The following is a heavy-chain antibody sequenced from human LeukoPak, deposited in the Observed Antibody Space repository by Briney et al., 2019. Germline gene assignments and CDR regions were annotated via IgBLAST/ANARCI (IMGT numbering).Heavy chain of an antibody. D-gene: IGHD6-6*01. J-gene: IGHJ4*02. CDR1: GGSFSGYY. CDR3: ASGVAARKGGSTGLIDY. Sequence: SETLSLTCAVYGGSFSGYYWSWIRQPPGKGLEWIGEINHSGSTNYNPSLKSRVTISVDTSKNQFSLRLSSVTAADTAVYYCASGVAARKGGSTGLIDYWGQGTLVTVSS. V-gene: IGHV4-34*01. CDR2: INHSGST.